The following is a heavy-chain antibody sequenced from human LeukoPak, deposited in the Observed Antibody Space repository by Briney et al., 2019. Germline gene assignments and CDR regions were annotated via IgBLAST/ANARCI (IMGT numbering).Heavy chain of an antibody. CDR3: TKGGAPEYSYGYYFDY. CDR1: GFTFTKYW. V-gene: IGHV3-7*01. CDR2: IKQDGSDK. J-gene: IGHJ4*02. D-gene: IGHD5-18*01. Sequence: GDSLRLSCAASGFTFTKYWMTWVRQAPGKGLEWVGNIKQDGSDKNYMDSVKGRFTISRDNAKNSLYLQMNSLRAEDTAVYYCTKGGAPEYSYGYYFDYWGQGTLVTVSS.